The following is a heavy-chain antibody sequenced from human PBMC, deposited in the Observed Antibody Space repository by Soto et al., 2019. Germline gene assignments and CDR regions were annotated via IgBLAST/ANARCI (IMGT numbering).Heavy chain of an antibody. D-gene: IGHD3-9*01. CDR2: ISGSGGST. Sequence: PGGSLRLSCAASGFTFSSYAMSWVRQAPGKGLEWVSAISGSGGSTYYADSVKGRFTISRDNSKNTLYLQMNSLRAEDTAVYYCAKDHDILTGYYPDYWGQGTLVTVSS. V-gene: IGHV3-23*01. J-gene: IGHJ4*02. CDR1: GFTFSSYA. CDR3: AKDHDILTGYYPDY.